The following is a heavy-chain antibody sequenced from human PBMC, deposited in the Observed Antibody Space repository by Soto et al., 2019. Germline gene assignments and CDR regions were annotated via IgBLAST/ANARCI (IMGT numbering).Heavy chain of an antibody. V-gene: IGHV4-34*01. CDR3: ARIRPRAVLRYFDWPPPGWFDP. CDR2: INHSGST. J-gene: IGHJ5*02. CDR1: GGSFSGYY. Sequence: SETLSLTCAVYGGSFSGYYWRWISQPPGKGLEWIGEINHSGSTNYNQTLKSRVTISVDTSKNEFSLKLSSVTAADSAVYYCARIRPRAVLRYFDWPPPGWFDPWGQGTLVTVSS. D-gene: IGHD3-9*01.